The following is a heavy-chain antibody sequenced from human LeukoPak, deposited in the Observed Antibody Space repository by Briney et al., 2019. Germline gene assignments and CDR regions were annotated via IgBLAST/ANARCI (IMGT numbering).Heavy chain of an antibody. V-gene: IGHV1-46*01. CDR3: ARAQTAVTLFDY. CDR1: GYTFTSYY. Sequence: GSVKVSCKASGYTFTSYYMHWVRQAPGQGLEWMGIINPSGGSTSYAQKFQGRVTTTRDMSTSTVYMELSSLRSEDTAVYYCARAQTAVTLFDYWGQGTLVTVSS. J-gene: IGHJ4*02. D-gene: IGHD4-23*01. CDR2: INPSGGST.